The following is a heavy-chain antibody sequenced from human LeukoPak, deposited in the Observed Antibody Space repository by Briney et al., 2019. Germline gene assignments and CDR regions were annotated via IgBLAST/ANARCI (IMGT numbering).Heavy chain of an antibody. D-gene: IGHD1-26*01. CDR1: GFTFTSYS. Sequence: GGSLRLSCAASGFTFTSYSMNWVRQAPGKGLEWVSTISGGGGSTYYAESVKGRFTISRDNSKNTLYLQLNSLRAEDTAVYYCAKGGKWDVTPFDYWGQGTLVTVSS. CDR2: ISGGGGST. J-gene: IGHJ4*02. CDR3: AKGGKWDVTPFDY. V-gene: IGHV3-23*01.